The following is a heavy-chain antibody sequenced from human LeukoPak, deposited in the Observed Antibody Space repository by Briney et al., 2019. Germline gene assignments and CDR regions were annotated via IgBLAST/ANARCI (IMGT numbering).Heavy chain of an antibody. D-gene: IGHD6-19*01. Sequence: GESLKISCNVSEYDFTTYWIGWVRQMPGKGLEWMGIIFPGDSDTRHSPSFQGQVTISADKSISTAYLQWSSLKASDTAMYYCARHVGSYSSGWYDYWGQGTLVTVSS. V-gene: IGHV5-51*01. J-gene: IGHJ4*02. CDR1: EYDFTTYW. CDR3: ARHVGSYSSGWYDY. CDR2: IFPGDSDT.